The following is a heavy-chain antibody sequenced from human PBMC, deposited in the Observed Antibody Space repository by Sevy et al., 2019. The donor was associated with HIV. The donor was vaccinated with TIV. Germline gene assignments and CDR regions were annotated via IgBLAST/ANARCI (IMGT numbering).Heavy chain of an antibody. CDR3: AQETCGRFDS. V-gene: IGHV3-7*01. CDR2: IKPDGSDK. CDR1: GFSFSAYW. Sequence: GGSLRLSCAASGFSFSAYWMNWVRQAPGKGLEWVANIKPDGSDKHYVDSAEGRFTISRDNAKNSLYLQMNSLRVEDTAMYYCAQETCGRFDSWGQGTLVTISP. J-gene: IGHJ4*02. D-gene: IGHD1-26*01.